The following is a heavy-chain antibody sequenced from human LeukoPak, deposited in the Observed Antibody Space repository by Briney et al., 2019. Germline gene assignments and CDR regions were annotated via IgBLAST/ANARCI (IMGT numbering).Heavy chain of an antibody. J-gene: IGHJ4*02. D-gene: IGHD5-18*01. Sequence: GGSLRLSCAASGFTFSSYWMSWVRQAPGKGLEWVANIKEDGNGKYYVDSVKGRFIISRDNAKNSLYLQMNSLRAEDTAVYYCARVSDTGSPNDYWGQGTLVTVSS. CDR1: GFTFSSYW. CDR2: IKEDGNGK. V-gene: IGHV3-7*01. CDR3: ARVSDTGSPNDY.